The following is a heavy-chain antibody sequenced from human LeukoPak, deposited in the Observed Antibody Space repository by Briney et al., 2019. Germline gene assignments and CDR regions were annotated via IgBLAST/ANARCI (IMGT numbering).Heavy chain of an antibody. D-gene: IGHD3-3*01. J-gene: IGHJ5*02. CDR2: IGGSGGST. Sequence: PPGGSLRLSCAASGFTFSSYAMSWVRQAPGKGLEWVSAIGGSGGSTYYADSVKGRFTISRDNSKNTLYLQMNSLRAEDTAVYYCAKGGYDFWSGYPRFDPWGQGTLVTVSS. V-gene: IGHV3-23*01. CDR1: GFTFSSYA. CDR3: AKGGYDFWSGYPRFDP.